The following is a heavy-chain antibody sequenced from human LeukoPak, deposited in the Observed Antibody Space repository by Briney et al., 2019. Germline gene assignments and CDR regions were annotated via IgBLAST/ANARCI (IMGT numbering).Heavy chain of an antibody. CDR1: GYSFTSYW. J-gene: IGHJ4*02. V-gene: IGHV5-51*01. CDR3: AVVHDYGGNSWDY. D-gene: IGHD4-23*01. CDR2: IYPGDSDT. Sequence: GESLKISRKGSGYSFTSYWIGWVLQMPGKGLEWMGIIYPGDSDTRYSPSFQGQVTISDDKSISTAYLQWSSLNASDTAMYYCAVVHDYGGNSWDYWGQGTLVTVSS.